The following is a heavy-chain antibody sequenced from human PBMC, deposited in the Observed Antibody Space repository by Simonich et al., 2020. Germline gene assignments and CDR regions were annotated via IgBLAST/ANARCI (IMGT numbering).Heavy chain of an antibody. D-gene: IGHD2-2*01. CDR3: ARDPVVPAAIRNAFDI. CDR1: GYTFTGYY. Sequence: QVQLVQSGAEVKKPGASVKVSCKASGYTFTGYYMHWVRQAPGQGLEWMGWTNPNSGGTNYAQKFQGRVTMTRDTSISTAYMELSRLRSDDTAVYYCARDPVVPAAIRNAFDIWGQGTMVTVSS. J-gene: IGHJ3*02. CDR2: TNPNSGGT. V-gene: IGHV1-2*02.